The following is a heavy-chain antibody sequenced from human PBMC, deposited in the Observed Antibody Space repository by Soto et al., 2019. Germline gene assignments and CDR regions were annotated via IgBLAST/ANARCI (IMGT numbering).Heavy chain of an antibody. CDR2: INQDGSER. CDR1: GFTFSTCW. D-gene: IGHD3-10*01. V-gene: IGHV3-7*01. Sequence: EVQLVESGGGLVQPGGSLSLSCAASGFTFSTCWMMWVRQAPGKGLEWVANINQDGSERYYVDSVKGRFTISRDNAKNSLYLQINSLRAEDTAVYYCVKDNRGSYWGQGTLVTVSS. CDR3: VKDNRGSY. J-gene: IGHJ4*02.